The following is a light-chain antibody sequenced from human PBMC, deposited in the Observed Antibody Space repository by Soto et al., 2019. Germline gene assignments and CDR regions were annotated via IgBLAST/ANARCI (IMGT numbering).Light chain of an antibody. CDR3: QQFSSYPLT. J-gene: IGKJ4*01. CDR1: QTVRTNY. Sequence: EFVLTQSPGTLPLSPGESATLSCRASQTVRTNYVAWYQQKPGQAPRLLIYDATSRATGIPDRFSGGGSGTDFTLSISKLEPEDFAVHYCQQFSSYPLTFGGGTKVEIK. CDR2: DAT. V-gene: IGKV3-20*01.